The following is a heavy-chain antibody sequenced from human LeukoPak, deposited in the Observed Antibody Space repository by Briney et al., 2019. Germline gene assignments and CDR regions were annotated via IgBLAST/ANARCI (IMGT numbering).Heavy chain of an antibody. D-gene: IGHD5-12*01. CDR3: ARGSGYDWIGY. Sequence: LETLSLSCTVSGGSIRSSSYYCGWVRQPPGKWLEWIGSIYYSGSTYYNPSLKSRVTISVDTSKNQFSLKLSSVTAADTAVYYCARGSGYDWIGYWGQGTLVTVSS. J-gene: IGHJ4*02. CDR1: GGSIRSSSYY. CDR2: IYYSGST. V-gene: IGHV4-39*07.